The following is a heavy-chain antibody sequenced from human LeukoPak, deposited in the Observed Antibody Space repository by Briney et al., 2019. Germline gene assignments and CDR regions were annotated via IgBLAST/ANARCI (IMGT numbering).Heavy chain of an antibody. D-gene: IGHD2-2*01. CDR2: IIPIFGTA. Sequence: GASVKVSCKASGGTFSSYAISWVRQAPGQGLEWMGGIIPIFGTANYAQKFQGRVTITADESTSTAYMGLSSLRSEDTAVYYCARSSTSRWYFDYWGQGTLVTVSS. J-gene: IGHJ4*02. CDR3: ARSSTSRWYFDY. V-gene: IGHV1-69*13. CDR1: GGTFSSYA.